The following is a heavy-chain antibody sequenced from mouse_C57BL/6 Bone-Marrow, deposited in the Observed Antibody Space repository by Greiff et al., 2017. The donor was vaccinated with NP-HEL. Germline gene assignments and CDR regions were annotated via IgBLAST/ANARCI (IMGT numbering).Heavy chain of an antibody. CDR2: ISDGGRYT. J-gene: IGHJ2*01. V-gene: IGHV5-4*01. D-gene: IGHD2-4*01. CDR1: GFTFSSSA. CDR3: AREEYDYDGGDFDY. Sequence: DVMLVESGGGLVKPGGSLKLSCAASGFTFSSSAMSWVRQTPEKRLEWVATISDGGRYTYSPDNVKGRFTISRDNAKNNLYLQMSHLKSEDTAMYYCAREEYDYDGGDFDYWGQGTTLTVSS.